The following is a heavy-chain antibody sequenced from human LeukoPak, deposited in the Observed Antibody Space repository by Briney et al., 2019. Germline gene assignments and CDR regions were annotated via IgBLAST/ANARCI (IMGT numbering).Heavy chain of an antibody. V-gene: IGHV4-59*01. Sequence: KPAGTLSLTCTVSGGSISTYYWSWIRQPPGKGLEWIGYIYNSGSTNSNPSLKSRVTMSVDTSKNQFSLKLSSVTAADTAVYYCARGEWFDPWGQGTLVSVSS. CDR1: GGSISTYY. CDR3: ARGEWFDP. J-gene: IGHJ5*02. CDR2: IYNSGST. D-gene: IGHD1-26*01.